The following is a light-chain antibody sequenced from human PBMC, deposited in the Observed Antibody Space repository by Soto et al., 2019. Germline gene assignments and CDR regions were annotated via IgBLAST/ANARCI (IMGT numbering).Light chain of an antibody. J-gene: IGKJ1*01. CDR1: QILSSSF. Sequence: EIVLTQSPATLSLSPGEIATLSCSASQILSSSFLAWYQQKPGQAPRLLIYGASSRATGIPDRFSGSGSGTDFTLTISRLESGDVAVYFCQKYDTSPEKFGQGTKVDIK. V-gene: IGKV3-20*01. CDR2: GAS. CDR3: QKYDTSPEK.